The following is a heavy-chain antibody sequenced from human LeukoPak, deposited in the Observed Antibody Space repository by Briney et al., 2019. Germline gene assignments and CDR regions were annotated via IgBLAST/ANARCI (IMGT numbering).Heavy chain of an antibody. CDR1: GDSIRSSY. V-gene: IGHV4-59*01. CDR3: ARAFYPGYYSYMAV. J-gene: IGHJ6*03. D-gene: IGHD3-3*02. Sequence: PSETLSLTCTVSGDSIRSSYWSWIRQPPGKGLEWIGYIYYSGSTNYNPSLKSRVTISVDTSKNQFSLKLSSVTAADTAVYYCARAFYPGYYSYMAVWGKGTTVTVSS. CDR2: IYYSGST.